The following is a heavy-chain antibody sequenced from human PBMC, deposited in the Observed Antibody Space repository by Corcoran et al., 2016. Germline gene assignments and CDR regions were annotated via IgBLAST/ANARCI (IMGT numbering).Heavy chain of an antibody. CDR2: IYPGDTDT. D-gene: IGHD1-26*01. CDR1: GYNFATYW. CDR3: ARHSLVGATLSYFDY. J-gene: IGHJ4*02. V-gene: IGHV5-51*01. Sequence: EVQLVQSGAEVKKPGESLKISCKGSGYNFATYWIAWVRQMPGKGLEWMGIIYPGDTDTRYSQSFRGQVTISADKSISTAYLQWSSLRASDTAMYYCARHSLVGATLSYFDYLGQGTLVSVSS.